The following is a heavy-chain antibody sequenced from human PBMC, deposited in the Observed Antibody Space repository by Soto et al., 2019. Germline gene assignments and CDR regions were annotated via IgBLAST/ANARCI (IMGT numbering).Heavy chain of an antibody. CDR2: IYYSGST. J-gene: IGHJ5*02. D-gene: IGHD6-19*01. CDR1: GGSISSYY. Sequence: SETLSLTCTVSGGSISSYYWSWIRQPPGKGLEWIGYIYYSGSTNYNPSLKSRVTISVDPSKNQFSLKLSSVTAADTAVYYCARGLLIAVAGTGWFDPWGQGTLVTVSS. V-gene: IGHV4-59*01. CDR3: ARGLLIAVAGTGWFDP.